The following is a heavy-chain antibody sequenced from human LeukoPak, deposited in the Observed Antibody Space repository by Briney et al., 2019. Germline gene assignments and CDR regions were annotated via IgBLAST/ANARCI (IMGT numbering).Heavy chain of an antibody. CDR3: AKDPGKNSSWSFDY. D-gene: IGHD6-13*01. Sequence: PGGSLRLSCAASGFTFSSYAMSWVRQAPGKGLEWVSAISGSGGSTYYADSVKGRFTISRDNSKNTLYLRMNSLRAEDTAVYYCAKDPGKNSSWSFDYWGQGTLVTVSS. J-gene: IGHJ4*02. CDR2: ISGSGGST. V-gene: IGHV3-23*01. CDR1: GFTFSSYA.